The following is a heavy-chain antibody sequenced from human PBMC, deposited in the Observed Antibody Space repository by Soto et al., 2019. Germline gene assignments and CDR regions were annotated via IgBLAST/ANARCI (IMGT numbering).Heavy chain of an antibody. D-gene: IGHD2-8*02. Sequence: QVQLVQSGAEVKKPGASVKVSCKASGYTFTSYALSWVRQAPGQGLEWMGWISAYNGNTNYTQKLQGRLTLTTATSTPTSDMELRNLRSDDTAVYYCTRLASTGGHNFHHWGQGTLVTVSS. CDR1: GYTFTSYA. V-gene: IGHV1-18*04. J-gene: IGHJ1*01. CDR3: TRLASTGGHNFHH. CDR2: ISAYNGNT.